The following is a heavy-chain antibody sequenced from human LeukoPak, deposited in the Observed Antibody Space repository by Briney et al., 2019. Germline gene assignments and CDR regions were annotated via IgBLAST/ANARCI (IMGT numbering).Heavy chain of an antibody. D-gene: IGHD2-2*01. V-gene: IGHV1-69*04. J-gene: IGHJ5*02. CDR1: GGTFSSYA. CDR3: ARARYCSSTSCYGSVYNWFDP. CDR2: IIPILGIA. Sequence: ASVKVSCKASGGTFSSYAISWVRQAPGQGLEWMGRIIPILGIANYAQKFQGRVTITADKSTSTAYMELSSPRSEDTAVYYCARARYCSSTSCYGSVYNWFDPWGQGTLVTVSS.